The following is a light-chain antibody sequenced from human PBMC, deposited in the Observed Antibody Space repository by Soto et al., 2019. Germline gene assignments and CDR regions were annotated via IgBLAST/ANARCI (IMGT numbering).Light chain of an antibody. V-gene: IGLV2-14*01. CDR1: SRDVGAYTS. J-gene: IGLJ2*01. CDR3: SSYTTTNTVI. Sequence: QSVLTQPASVSGSPGQSITISCTGSSRDVGAYTSVSWYQQHPGKAPKLMIYEVSNRPSRVSDRFSGSKSGNTASLTISGLQAEDEADYFCSSYTTTNTVIFGGGTKLTVL. CDR2: EVS.